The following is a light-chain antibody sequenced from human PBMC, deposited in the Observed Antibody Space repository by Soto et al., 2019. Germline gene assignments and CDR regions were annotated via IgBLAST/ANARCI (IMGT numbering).Light chain of an antibody. CDR2: DAS. V-gene: IGKV1-33*01. Sequence: IEMTQSPSSLSASVGDRVTITCQASQDISNYLNWYQQKPGKAPKLLIYDASNLETGVPSRFSGSGSGTDFTFTISSLRPEDITTYYCQHYDNLRSRFGVGAKADIK. CDR1: QDISNY. J-gene: IGKJ4*01. CDR3: QHYDNLRSR.